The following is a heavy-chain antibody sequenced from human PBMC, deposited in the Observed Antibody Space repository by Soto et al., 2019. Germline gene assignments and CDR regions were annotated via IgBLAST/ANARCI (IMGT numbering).Heavy chain of an antibody. CDR1: GYTFTSYD. V-gene: IGHV1-8*01. D-gene: IGHD3-3*01. J-gene: IGHJ4*02. CDR2: MNPNSGNT. CDR3: ARGHPYDFWSGYYAPPLDY. Sequence: DSVKVSCKASGYTFTSYDINWVRQATGQGLEWMGWMNPNSGNTGYAQKFQGRVTMTRNTSISTAYMELSSLRSEDTAVYYCARGHPYDFWSGYYAPPLDYWCQRTLVTVSS.